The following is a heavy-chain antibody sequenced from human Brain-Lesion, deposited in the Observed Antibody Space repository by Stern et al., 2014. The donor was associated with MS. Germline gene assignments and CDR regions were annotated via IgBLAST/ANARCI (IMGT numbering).Heavy chain of an antibody. CDR3: ARHDSVPRPSQLYSARDRGPGYFDY. CDR2: IYYSGFT. V-gene: IGHV4-39*01. Sequence: QVQLVQSGPGLVKPSETLSLTCTVSGGSISSSTYYWAWIHQPPGKGLEWIGNIYYSGFTYYNPSLKSRVTISVDMSKNQFSLKLSSVTAADTAIYYCARHDSVPRPSQLYSARDRGPGYFDYWGQGTLVTVSS. CDR1: GGSISSSTYY. J-gene: IGHJ4*02. D-gene: IGHD1-26*01.